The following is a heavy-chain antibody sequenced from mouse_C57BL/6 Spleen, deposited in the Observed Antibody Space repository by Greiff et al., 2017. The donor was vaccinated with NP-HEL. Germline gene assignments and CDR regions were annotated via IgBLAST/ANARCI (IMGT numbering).Heavy chain of an antibody. V-gene: IGHV5-9*01. D-gene: IGHD2-4*01. J-gene: IGHJ2*01. Sequence: EVQGVESGGGLVKPGGSLKLSCAASGFTFSSYTMSWVRQTPEKRLEWVATISGGGGNTYYPDSVKGRFTISRDNAKNTLYLQMSSLRSEDTALYYCARHDYDEGDFDYWGQGTTLTVSS. CDR2: ISGGGGNT. CDR1: GFTFSSYT. CDR3: ARHDYDEGDFDY.